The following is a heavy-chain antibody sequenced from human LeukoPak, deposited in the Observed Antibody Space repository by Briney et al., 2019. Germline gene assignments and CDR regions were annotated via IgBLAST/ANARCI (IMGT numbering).Heavy chain of an antibody. D-gene: IGHD5-12*01. CDR2: IYYSGST. CDR3: ARTKEGVATIDY. V-gene: IGHV4-30-4*01. CDR1: GGSISSGDYY. J-gene: IGHJ4*02. Sequence: SKTPSLTCTVSGGSISSGDYYWSWIRQPPGKGLEWIGYIYYSGSTYYNPSLKSRVTISVDTSKNQFSLKLSSVTAADTAVYYCARTKEGVATIDYWGQGTLVTVSS.